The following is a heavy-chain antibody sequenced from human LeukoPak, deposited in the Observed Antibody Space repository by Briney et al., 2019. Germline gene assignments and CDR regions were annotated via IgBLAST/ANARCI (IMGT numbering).Heavy chain of an antibody. J-gene: IGHJ4*02. CDR2: INAGNGNT. CDR1: GYTFTSYA. V-gene: IGHV1-3*01. Sequence: GASVTVSCTASGYTFTSYAMHWVRQAPGQRLEWMGWINAGNGNTKYSQKFQGRVTITRDTSASTAYMELSSLRSEDTAVYYCARGSSPYLYYFDYWGQGTLVTVSS. D-gene: IGHD6-13*01. CDR3: ARGSSPYLYYFDY.